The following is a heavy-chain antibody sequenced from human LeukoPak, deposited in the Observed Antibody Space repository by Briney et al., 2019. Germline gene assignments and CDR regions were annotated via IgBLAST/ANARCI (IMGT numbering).Heavy chain of an antibody. V-gene: IGHV3-21*01. D-gene: IGHD3-10*02. CDR2: ISSSSSYI. Sequence: GGSLRLSCAASGFTFSSYSMKWVRQAPGKGLERVSFISSSSSYIYYRDSVKGRFTISRDNARNSLYLQMNSLRAEDTAVYYCARGTMFPYYFDYWGQGTLVTVSS. CDR3: ARGTMFPYYFDY. CDR1: GFTFSSYS. J-gene: IGHJ4*02.